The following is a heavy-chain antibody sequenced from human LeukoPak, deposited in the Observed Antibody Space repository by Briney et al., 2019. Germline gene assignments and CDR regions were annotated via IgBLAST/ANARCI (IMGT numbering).Heavy chain of an antibody. J-gene: IGHJ4*02. V-gene: IGHV3-74*01. Sequence: QPGGSLRLSCAASGFTFSGYWMYWVRQAPGKGLVWVSRINSDGSSTSYADSVKGRFTISRDNAKNTLYLQMNSLRAEDTAVYYCARELYSNYFDYWGQGTLVTVSS. CDR1: GFTFSGYW. CDR3: ARELYSNYFDY. D-gene: IGHD6-13*01. CDR2: INSDGSST.